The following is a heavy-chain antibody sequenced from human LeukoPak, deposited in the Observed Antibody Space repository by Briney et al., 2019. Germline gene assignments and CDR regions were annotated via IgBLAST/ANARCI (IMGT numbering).Heavy chain of an antibody. CDR1: GFTFSSYW. J-gene: IGHJ6*03. V-gene: IGHV4-34*01. CDR3: ARRAKKHYYYYMDV. Sequence: GSLRLSCAASGFTFSSYWMSWVRQAPGKGLEWIGKINHSGSINYNPSLKSRVTISVDTSKNQFSLKLSSVTAADTAVYYCARRAKKHYYYYMDVWGKGTTVTVSS. CDR2: INHSGSI.